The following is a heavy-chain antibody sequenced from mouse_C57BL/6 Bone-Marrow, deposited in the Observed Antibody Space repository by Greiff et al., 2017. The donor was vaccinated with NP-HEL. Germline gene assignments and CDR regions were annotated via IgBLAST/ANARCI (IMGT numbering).Heavy chain of an antibody. V-gene: IGHV1-20*01. CDR1: GYSFTGYF. J-gene: IGHJ4*01. CDR3: ARGPTGAMDY. CDR2: INPYNGDT. D-gene: IGHD2-10*01. Sequence: EVQLKESGPELVKPGDSVKISCKASGYSFTGYFMNWVMQSHGKSLEWIGRINPYNGDTFYNQKFKGKATLTVDKSSSTAHMELRSLTSEDSAVYYCARGPTGAMDYWGQGTSVTVSS.